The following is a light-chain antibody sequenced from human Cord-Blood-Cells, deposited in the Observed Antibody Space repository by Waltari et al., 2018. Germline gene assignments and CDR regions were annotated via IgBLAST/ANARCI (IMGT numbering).Light chain of an antibody. CDR1: QSVSSIY. V-gene: IGKV3-20*01. CDR2: GES. Sequence: EIVLTQSPGTLSLSPGERATLSCRASQSVSSIYLAWYQQKPGQAPRLLIYGESRRATGITDRFSGSGSGTDFTLTISRREPEDCAVYYCQKYGSSPGFGQGPSWRSN. CDR3: QKYGSSPG. J-gene: IGKJ2*03.